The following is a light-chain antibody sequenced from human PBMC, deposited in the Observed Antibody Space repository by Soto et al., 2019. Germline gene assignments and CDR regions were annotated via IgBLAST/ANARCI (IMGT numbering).Light chain of an antibody. Sequence: EIVLTQSPGTLALSPGERATLSCRASQSVSSSYLAWYQQKPGQAPRLLIYGASSRATGIPDRFSGSGSGTDFTLTTSRLEPEDFAVYYCQQYGSSPGTFGQGTTVEI. CDR2: GAS. J-gene: IGKJ1*01. V-gene: IGKV3-20*01. CDR3: QQYGSSPGT. CDR1: QSVSSSY.